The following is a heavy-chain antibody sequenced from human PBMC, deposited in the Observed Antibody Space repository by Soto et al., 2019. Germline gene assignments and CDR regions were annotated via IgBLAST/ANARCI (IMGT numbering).Heavy chain of an antibody. J-gene: IGHJ5*02. D-gene: IGHD6-13*01. CDR1: GGSFSRYY. Sequence: SETRSLTCAVDGGSFSRYYWSWIRQPPGKGLEWIGEINHSGSTNYNPSLKSRVTISVDTSKNQSSLKLSSVTAADTAVYYCARGGVRGSSSWYYWFDPWGQGTLVTVSS. V-gene: IGHV4-34*01. CDR3: ARGGVRGSSSWYYWFDP. CDR2: INHSGST.